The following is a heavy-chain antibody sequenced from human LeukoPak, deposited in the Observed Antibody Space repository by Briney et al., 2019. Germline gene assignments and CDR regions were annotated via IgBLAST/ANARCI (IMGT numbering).Heavy chain of an antibody. CDR1: GGSISRSSYY. V-gene: IGHV4-39*01. D-gene: IGHD1-26*01. CDR2: FFYSGNT. CDR3: AGTGGATFHLDY. Sequence: SETLSLTCTVSGGSISRSSYYWGWIRQTPGKGLEWMGSFFYSGNTYYNPSLNSRVTISVETSKNQFSLRLSSVTAADTAVYYCAGTGGATFHLDYWGQGTLVTVSS. J-gene: IGHJ4*02.